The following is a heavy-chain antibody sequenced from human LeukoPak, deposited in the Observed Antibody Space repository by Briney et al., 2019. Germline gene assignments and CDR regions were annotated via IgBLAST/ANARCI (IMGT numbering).Heavy chain of an antibody. J-gene: IGHJ4*02. CDR2: ISATGGTI. Sequence: GGSLRLSCAASGFTFSSNGMNWVRQAPGKGLEWVSYISATGGTIYYADSVKGRFTISRDNAKNSLYLQMNSLRAEDTALYYCAKGAAAVGTYYFDYWGQGTLVTVSS. D-gene: IGHD6-13*01. V-gene: IGHV3-48*04. CDR1: GFTFSSNG. CDR3: AKGAAAVGTYYFDY.